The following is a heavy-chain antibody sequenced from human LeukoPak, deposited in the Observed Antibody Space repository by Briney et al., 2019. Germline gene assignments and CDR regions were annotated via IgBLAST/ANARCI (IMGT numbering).Heavy chain of an antibody. CDR3: ARGVRSVGAEDYDFWSGYYQRPYYMDV. CDR2: MNPNSGNT. J-gene: IGHJ6*03. V-gene: IGHV1-8*01. CDR1: GYTFTSYD. D-gene: IGHD3-3*01. Sequence: VASVKVSCKASGYTFTSYDINWVRQATGQGLEWMGWMNPNSGNTGYAQKFQGRVTMTRNTSISTAYMELSSRRSEDTAVYYCARGVRSVGAEDYDFWSGYYQRPYYMDVWGKGTTVTVSS.